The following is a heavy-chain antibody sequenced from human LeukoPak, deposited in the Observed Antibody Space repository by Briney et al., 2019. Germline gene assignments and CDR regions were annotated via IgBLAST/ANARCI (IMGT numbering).Heavy chain of an antibody. D-gene: IGHD3-10*01. CDR3: ARGSVVRGVITAPFDY. CDR2: MYHSGGT. CDR1: GGSISGYF. J-gene: IGHJ4*02. V-gene: IGHV4-59*01. Sequence: SETLSLTCTVSGGSISGYFWTWIRQPPGKGLEWIGYMYHSGGTDYNPSLKSRVTISVDTSKNQFSLKLSSVTAADTAVYYCARGSVVRGVITAPFDYWGQGTLVTVSS.